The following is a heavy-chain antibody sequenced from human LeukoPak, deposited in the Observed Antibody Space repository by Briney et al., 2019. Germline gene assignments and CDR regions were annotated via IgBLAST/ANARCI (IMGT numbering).Heavy chain of an antibody. Sequence: GASVKVSCKASGYTFTSYGISWVRQAPGQGLEWMGWISAYNGNTNYAQKLQGRVTMTTDTSTSTAYMELRSLRSDDTAVYYCARDSKAFSGYYTSFDYWGQGTLVTVSS. J-gene: IGHJ4*02. D-gene: IGHD3-3*01. CDR3: ARDSKAFSGYYTSFDY. V-gene: IGHV1-18*01. CDR2: ISAYNGNT. CDR1: GYTFTSYG.